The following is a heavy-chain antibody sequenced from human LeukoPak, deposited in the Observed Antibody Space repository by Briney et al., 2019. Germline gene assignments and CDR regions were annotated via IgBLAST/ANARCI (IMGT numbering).Heavy chain of an antibody. CDR3: ARGPRGRVVVVAAPFDW. V-gene: IGHV4-59*12. D-gene: IGHD2-15*01. CDR1: GGSIISYY. Sequence: SETLSLTCTVSGGSIISYYWSWIRQPPGKGLEWIGYIYYSGSTNYNPSLKSRVTISVDTSKNQFSLKLSSVTAADTAVYYCARGPRGRVVVVAAPFDWWGQGTLVTASS. J-gene: IGHJ4*02. CDR2: IYYSGST.